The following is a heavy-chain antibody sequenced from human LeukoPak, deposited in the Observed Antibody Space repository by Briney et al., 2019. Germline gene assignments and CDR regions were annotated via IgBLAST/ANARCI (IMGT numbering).Heavy chain of an antibody. J-gene: IGHJ5*02. V-gene: IGHV3-73*01. D-gene: IGHD3-16*01. Sequence: GGSLKLSCAASGFTFSGSAMHWVRQASGKGLEWVGRIRSKANSYATAYAASVKGRFTISRDNSKNTLYLQMNSLRVEDTAVYYCARLGDWFDPWGQGTLVTVSS. CDR3: ARLGDWFDP. CDR1: GFTFSGSA. CDR2: IRSKANSYAT.